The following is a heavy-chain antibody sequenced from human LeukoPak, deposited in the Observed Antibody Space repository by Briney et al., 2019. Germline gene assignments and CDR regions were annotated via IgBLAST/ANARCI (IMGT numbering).Heavy chain of an antibody. CDR1: GGSISSGSYY. V-gene: IGHV4-61*02. D-gene: IGHD1-7*01. CDR3: ARVRYNGTYGAFDI. Sequence: PSETLSLTCTVSGGSISSGSYYWSWIRQPAGKGLEWIGRIYTSGSTNYNPSLKSRVTISVDTSKNQFSLKLSSVTAADTSANYCARVRYNGTYGAFDIWGQGTMVTVSS. J-gene: IGHJ3*02. CDR2: IYTSGST.